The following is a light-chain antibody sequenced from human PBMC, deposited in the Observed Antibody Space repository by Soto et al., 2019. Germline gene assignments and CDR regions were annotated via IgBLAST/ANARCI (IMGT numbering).Light chain of an antibody. CDR3: QQYNNWPPWT. Sequence: ILMTQSPATLSVSPGERATLSCRASQSVSNNLAWYQQKPGQAPRPLIYDASTRATGIPARFSGSGSGTDFTLTSSGLQSEDFAVYYYQQYNNWPPWTFGQGTKVEIK. V-gene: IGKV3-15*01. CDR2: DAS. J-gene: IGKJ1*01. CDR1: QSVSNN.